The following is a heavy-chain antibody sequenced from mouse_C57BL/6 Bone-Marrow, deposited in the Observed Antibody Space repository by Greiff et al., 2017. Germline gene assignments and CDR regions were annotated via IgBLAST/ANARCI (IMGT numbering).Heavy chain of an antibody. Sequence: QVQLQQSGPELVKPGASVKISCKASVYAFSSSWMNWVKQRPGKGLEWIGRIYPGDGDTNYNGKFKGKATLTADKSSSTAYMQLSSLTSEDSAVYFCARWDDYDDGYYYAMDYWGQGTSVTVSS. CDR3: ARWDDYDDGYYYAMDY. CDR2: IYPGDGDT. J-gene: IGHJ4*01. CDR1: VYAFSSSW. V-gene: IGHV1-82*01. D-gene: IGHD2-4*01.